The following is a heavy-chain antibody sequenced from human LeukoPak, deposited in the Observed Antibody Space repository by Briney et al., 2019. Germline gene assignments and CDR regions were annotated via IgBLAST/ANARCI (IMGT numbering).Heavy chain of an antibody. CDR2: IYHSGST. CDR1: GGSISSSNW. Sequence: SETLSLTCAVSGGSISSSNWWSWIRQPPGKGLEWIGEIYHSGSTNYNPSLKSRVTISIDTSKNQFSLKLSSVTAADTAVYYCARTTEGGYTYDYFYYYYMDVWGKGTTVTMSS. CDR3: ARTTEGGYTYDYFYYYYMDV. V-gene: IGHV4-4*02. D-gene: IGHD5-18*01. J-gene: IGHJ6*03.